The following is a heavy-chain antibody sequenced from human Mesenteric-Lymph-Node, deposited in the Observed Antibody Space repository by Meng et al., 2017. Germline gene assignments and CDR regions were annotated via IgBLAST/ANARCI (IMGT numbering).Heavy chain of an antibody. CDR3: GRQYGDYRGTFDY. CDR1: GVAFVINTHS. J-gene: IGHJ4*02. CDR2: LFNSGST. V-gene: IGHV4-39*01. Sequence: QLVRAAPGMLMPSTTLTPPGSTSGVAFVINTHSWGGSRQSPGKGLGLIGSLFNSGSTYYNPSLNIRLTMSVYTSNNQFSLKLSSVTAADTAVYYCGRQYGDYRGTFDYWGQGTLVTVSS. D-gene: IGHD4-17*01.